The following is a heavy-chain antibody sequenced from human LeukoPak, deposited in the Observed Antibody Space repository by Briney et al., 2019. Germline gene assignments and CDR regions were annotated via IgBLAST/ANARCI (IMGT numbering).Heavy chain of an antibody. CDR2: IYSGCST. Sequence: GGSLRLSCAASGFTVSSNYMSWVRQAPGKGLEWVSVIYSGCSTYYAVSVKGRFTISRDYSKNTLYLQMNSLRAEDTAVYYCARDKNGWRYFDYWGQGTLVTVSS. CDR3: ARDKNGWRYFDY. V-gene: IGHV3-66*01. J-gene: IGHJ4*02. D-gene: IGHD5-24*01. CDR1: GFTVSSNY.